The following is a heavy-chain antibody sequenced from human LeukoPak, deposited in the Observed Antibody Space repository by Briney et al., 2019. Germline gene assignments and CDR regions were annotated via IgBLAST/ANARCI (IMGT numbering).Heavy chain of an antibody. CDR1: GGTFSSYA. D-gene: IGHD6-13*01. V-gene: IGHV1-69*13. CDR2: IIPIFGTA. J-gene: IGHJ4*02. Sequence: SVKVSCTASGGTFSSYAISWVRQAPGQGLEWMGGIIPIFGTASYAQKFQGRVTITADESTSTAYMELSSLRSEDTAVYYCASTIDIAAAGLDYWGQGTLVTVSS. CDR3: ASTIDIAAAGLDY.